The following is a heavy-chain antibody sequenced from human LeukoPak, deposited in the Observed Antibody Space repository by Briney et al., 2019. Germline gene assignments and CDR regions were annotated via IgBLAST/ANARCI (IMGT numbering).Heavy chain of an antibody. V-gene: IGHV3-21*01. CDR1: GFTFSSYS. CDR3: VGQTRGEPEHYYYGMDV. CDR2: ISSSSSYI. J-gene: IGHJ6*02. D-gene: IGHD1-14*01. Sequence: GGSLRLSCAASGFTFSSYSMNWVRQAPGKGLEWVSSISSSSSYIYYADSVKGRFTISRDNAKNSLYLQMNSLRAEDTAVYYCVGQTRGEPEHYYYGMDVWGQGTTVTVSS.